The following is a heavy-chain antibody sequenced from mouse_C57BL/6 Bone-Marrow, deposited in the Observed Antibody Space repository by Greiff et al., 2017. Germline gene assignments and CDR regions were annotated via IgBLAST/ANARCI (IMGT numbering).Heavy chain of an antibody. J-gene: IGHJ2*01. V-gene: IGHV14-2*01. D-gene: IGHD2-1*01. CDR2: IDPEDGAT. Sequence: EVKLMESGAELVKPGASVKLSCTASGFNINDYYMHWVKQTTEQGLEWIGRIDPEDGATKYAQKFQGKATITADTSSNTAYLQLRSLTSEDTAVXYCALYYKGYWGQGTTLTVSS. CDR3: ALYYKGY. CDR1: GFNINDYY.